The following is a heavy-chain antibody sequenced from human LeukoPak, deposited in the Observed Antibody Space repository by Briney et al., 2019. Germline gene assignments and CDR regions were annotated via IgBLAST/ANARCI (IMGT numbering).Heavy chain of an antibody. V-gene: IGHV4-4*02. J-gene: IGHJ4*02. CDR3: TRQSRTFCPFAY. Sequence: SESLSLTCGVSGGSIDITNYWGGARQAPGEGLGGIGEISYGGTTKYNPSLRRRVSMSLDRANNHFSLSLTSVTAAHTAVYYCTRQSRTFCPFAYWGQGALVTVSS. CDR2: ISYGGTT. D-gene: IGHD2-2*01. CDR1: GGSIDITNY.